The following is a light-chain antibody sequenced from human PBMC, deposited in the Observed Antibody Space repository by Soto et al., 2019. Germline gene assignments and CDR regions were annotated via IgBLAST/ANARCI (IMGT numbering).Light chain of an antibody. V-gene: IGLV2-14*01. CDR2: EAS. CDR1: SSDVGAYNY. Sequence: QSALTQPASVSGSPGQSITISCTGTSSDVGAYNYVSWYQQHPGKAPKLMIYEASNRPSGVSNRFSGSKSGNTASLTISGLQAEDEAEYYCSSYTRSTTLNVLFGGGTKLTVL. J-gene: IGLJ2*01. CDR3: SSYTRSTTLNVL.